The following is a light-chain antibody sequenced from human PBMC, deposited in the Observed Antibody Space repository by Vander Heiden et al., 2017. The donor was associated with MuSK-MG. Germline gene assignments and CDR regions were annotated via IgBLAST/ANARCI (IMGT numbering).Light chain of an antibody. CDR2: GAL. CDR3: QQYGSPPVT. Sequence: IVLTQSPGTLSLSPGERATLSCRASQSVDRNFVAWYQQKAGQAPRLLIFGALIRAAAIPDRFSGSGSGTDFTLTISRLEPEDFAMYYCQQYGSPPVTFGQGTKVEIK. CDR1: QSVDRNF. J-gene: IGKJ1*01. V-gene: IGKV3-20*01.